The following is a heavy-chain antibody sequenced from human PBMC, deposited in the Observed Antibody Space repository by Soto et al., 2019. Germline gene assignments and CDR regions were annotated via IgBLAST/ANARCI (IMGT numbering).Heavy chain of an antibody. CDR3: AKLRRGYDSSGYYRDYYYYGMDV. V-gene: IGHV3-23*01. Sequence: HPGGSLRLSCAASGFTFSSYAMSWVRQAPGKGLEWVSAISGSGGSTYYADSVKGRFTISRDNSKNTLYLQMNSLRAEDTAVYYCAKLRRGYDSSGYYRDYYYYGMDVWGQGTTVTVSS. CDR2: ISGSGGST. D-gene: IGHD3-22*01. CDR1: GFTFSSYA. J-gene: IGHJ6*02.